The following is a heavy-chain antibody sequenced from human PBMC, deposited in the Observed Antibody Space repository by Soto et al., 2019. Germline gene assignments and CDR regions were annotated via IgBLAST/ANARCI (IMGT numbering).Heavy chain of an antibody. CDR2: IIPILGVG. D-gene: IGHD3-10*01. CDR3: SSREGGGDQFGWGRYFTDD. CDR1: GVSFNSST. V-gene: IGHV1-69*02. J-gene: IGHJ4*02. Sequence: QVHLAQSGAEVKKPGSSVKVSCRASGVSFNSSTITWVRQAPGQGLEWVGRIIPILGVGDYSQKFRGRVTNTADKSTSTAHMELSSLGFEDTGVYFCSSREGGGDQFGWGRYFTDDWGQGTLVSVSS.